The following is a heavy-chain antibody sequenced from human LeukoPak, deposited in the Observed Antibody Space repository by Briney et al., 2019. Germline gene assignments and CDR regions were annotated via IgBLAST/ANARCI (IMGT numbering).Heavy chain of an antibody. CDR1: GFTFSNAW. J-gene: IGHJ4*02. Sequence: GGSLRLSCAASGFTFSNAWMSWVRQAPGKGLEWVSRIKSKTDGGTTDYAAPVKGRFTISRDDSKNTLYLQMNSLKTEDTAVYYCTTPHSTLDYWGQGTLVTVSS. CDR2: IKSKTDGGTT. CDR3: TTPHSTLDY. V-gene: IGHV3-15*01. D-gene: IGHD2-2*01.